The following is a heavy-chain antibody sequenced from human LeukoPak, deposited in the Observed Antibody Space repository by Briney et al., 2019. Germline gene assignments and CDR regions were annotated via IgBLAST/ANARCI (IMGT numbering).Heavy chain of an antibody. J-gene: IGHJ5*02. Sequence: SETLSLTCTVSGGSISSYYWSWIRQSPGKGLEWIGYIYYSGSTNYNPSLKSRVTISVDTSKNQFSLKLSSVTAADTAVYYCARHVYGDYVNLFWFDPWGQGTLVTVSS. CDR2: IYYSGST. D-gene: IGHD4-17*01. V-gene: IGHV4-59*08. CDR3: ARHVYGDYVNLFWFDP. CDR1: GGSISSYY.